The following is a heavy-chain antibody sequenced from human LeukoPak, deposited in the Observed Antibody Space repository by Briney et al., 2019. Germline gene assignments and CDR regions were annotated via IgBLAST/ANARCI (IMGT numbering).Heavy chain of an antibody. V-gene: IGHV4-30-2*01. J-gene: IGHJ4*02. CDR1: GGSISTGGYY. D-gene: IGHD1-26*01. CDR3: SRKDDGSYSH. Sequence: PSETLSLTCTVSGGSISTGGYYWSWIRQPPGKGLEWIGYIFHSGSINYNPSLKSRVTISIDKSKNQFSLKLSSVTAADTAVYYCSRKDDGSYSHWGQGTLVTVSS. CDR2: IFHSGSI.